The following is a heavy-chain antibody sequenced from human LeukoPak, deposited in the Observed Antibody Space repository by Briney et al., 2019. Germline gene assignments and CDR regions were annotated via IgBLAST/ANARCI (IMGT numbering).Heavy chain of an antibody. J-gene: IGHJ4*02. V-gene: IGHV4-59*01. CDR1: GGSISSYY. CDR3: ARDSSSDPYSSGWYYFDY. D-gene: IGHD6-19*01. CDR2: IYYSGST. Sequence: SETLSLTCTVSGGSISSYYWSWIRQPPGKGLEWIGYIYYSGSTNYNPSLKSRVTISVDTSKNQFSLKLSSVTAADTAVYYCARDSSSDPYSSGWYYFDYWGQGTLVTVSS.